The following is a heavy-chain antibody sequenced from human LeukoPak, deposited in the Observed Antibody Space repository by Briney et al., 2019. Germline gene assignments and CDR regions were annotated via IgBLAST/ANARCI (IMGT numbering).Heavy chain of an antibody. Sequence: LRLSCAASGFTFSDYYMSWIRQPPGKGLEGIGSIYYSGSTYYNPSLKSRVTISVDTSKNQFSLKLSSVTAADTAVYYCAMQVAVVPAAPDAFDIWGQGTMVTVSS. J-gene: IGHJ3*02. CDR2: IYYSGST. D-gene: IGHD2-2*01. CDR3: AMQVAVVPAAPDAFDI. CDR1: GFTFSDYY. V-gene: IGHV4-38-2*01.